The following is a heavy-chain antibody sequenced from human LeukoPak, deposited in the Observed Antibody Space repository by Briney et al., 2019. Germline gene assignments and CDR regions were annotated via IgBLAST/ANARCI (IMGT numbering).Heavy chain of an antibody. D-gene: IGHD2/OR15-2a*01. J-gene: IGHJ4*02. CDR2: INSDGSWT. CDR3: VSFYETY. CDR1: GSYW. Sequence: GGSLRLSCAASGSYWMYWVRQAPGKGLVWVSHINSDGSWTSYADSVKGRFTISKDNAKNTVYLQMNNLRAEDTAVYYCVSFYETYWGRGTLVTVSS. V-gene: IGHV3-74*01.